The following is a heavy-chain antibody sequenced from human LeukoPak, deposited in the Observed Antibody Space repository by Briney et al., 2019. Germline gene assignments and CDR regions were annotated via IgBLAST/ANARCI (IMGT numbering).Heavy chain of an antibody. D-gene: IGHD3-10*01. V-gene: IGHV5-51*01. CDR3: ARQQTQGTYDYYGMDV. Sequence: GESLKISCKGSGYRFTSYWIGWVRQTPGKGLEWMAIIYPGDSDSRYSPSFQGQVTISADKSISTVYLQWSSLKASDTAMYYCARQQTQGTYDYYGMDVWGQGTTVTVSS. CDR1: GYRFTSYW. J-gene: IGHJ6*02. CDR2: IYPGDSDS.